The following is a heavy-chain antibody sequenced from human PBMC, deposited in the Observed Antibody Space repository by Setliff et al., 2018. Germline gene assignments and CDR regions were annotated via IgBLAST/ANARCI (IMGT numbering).Heavy chain of an antibody. CDR1: GGTFSSYT. V-gene: IGHV1-69*16. D-gene: IGHD6-19*01. CDR2: IIPILGIA. CDR3: ARVSEEYSSVPD. J-gene: IGHJ4*02. Sequence: ASVKVSCKASGGTFSSYTISWVRQAPGQGLEWMGRIIPILGIANYAQKFQGRVTITTDESTSTAYMELSSLRSEDTAVYYCARVSEEYSSVPDWGQGTLVTVSS.